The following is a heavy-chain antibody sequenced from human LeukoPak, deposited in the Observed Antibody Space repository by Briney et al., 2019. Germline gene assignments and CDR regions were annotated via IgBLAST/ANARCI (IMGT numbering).Heavy chain of an antibody. J-gene: IGHJ3*02. Sequence: PSETLSLTCTVSGGSISSYYWSWIRQPPGKGLEWIGYIYYSGSTNYNPSLKSRVTISVDTSKNQFSLKLSSVTAADTAIYYCTREYGFMTTVFHAFDIWGQGTMVTVSP. CDR2: IYYSGST. CDR3: TREYGFMTTVFHAFDI. CDR1: GGSISSYY. D-gene: IGHD4-17*01. V-gene: IGHV4-59*12.